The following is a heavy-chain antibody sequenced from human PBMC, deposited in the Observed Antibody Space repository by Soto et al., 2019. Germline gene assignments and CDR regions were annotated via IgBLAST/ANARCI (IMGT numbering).Heavy chain of an antibody. CDR2: INPSGGST. V-gene: IGHV1-46*03. D-gene: IGHD3-10*01. CDR3: SRAGYYGSGSYNYYYYYMDV. CDR1: GYTFTSYY. Sequence: VQVSCKASGYTFTSYYMHWVRQAPGQGLERMGKINPSGGSTSYAHKFQGRVTMTRDTSTSTVYMELSSLRSEDTAVYYCSRAGYYGSGSYNYYYYYMDVWGKGTTVTVSS. J-gene: IGHJ6*03.